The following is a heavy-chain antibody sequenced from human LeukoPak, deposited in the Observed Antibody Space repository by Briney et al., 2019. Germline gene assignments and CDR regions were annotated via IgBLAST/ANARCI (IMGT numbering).Heavy chain of an antibody. CDR2: ISGSGGST. Sequence: GGSLRLSCAASGFTFSSYAMSWVRQAPGKGLEWVSAISGSGGSTYYADSVKGRFTISRDNSKNTLYLQMNSLRAEDTAVYYCAKGVSEDYYYYYGMDVWGQGTTVTVSS. J-gene: IGHJ6*02. D-gene: IGHD2-8*01. CDR1: GFTFSSYA. V-gene: IGHV3-23*01. CDR3: AKGVSEDYYYYYGMDV.